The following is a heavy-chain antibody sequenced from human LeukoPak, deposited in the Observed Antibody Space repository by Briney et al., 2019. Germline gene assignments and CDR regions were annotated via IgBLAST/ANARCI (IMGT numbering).Heavy chain of an antibody. V-gene: IGHV3-15*01. CDR1: GFTFSNAW. J-gene: IGHJ4*02. CDR2: IKSKTDGGTT. Sequence: PGGSLRLSCAASGFTFSNAWMSWVRQAPGKGLEWVGRIKSKTDGGTTDYAAPVKGRFTISRDDSKNTLYLQMNSPKTEDTAVYYCPTASYYYGSGPIDYWGQGTLVTVSS. CDR3: PTASYYYGSGPIDY. D-gene: IGHD3-10*01.